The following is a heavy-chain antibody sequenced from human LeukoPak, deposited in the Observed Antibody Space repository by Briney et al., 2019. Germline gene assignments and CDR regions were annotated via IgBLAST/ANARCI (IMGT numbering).Heavy chain of an antibody. CDR1: GGSINNFY. Sequence: SQTLSLTCSVSGGSINNFYWTWIRQPAGKGLEWIGRIYTSGSTNYNPSLKSRVTMSVDTSKNQFSLKLSSVTAADTAVYYCARDSRDGYNHDWGQGTLVTVSS. CDR3: ARDSRDGYNHD. V-gene: IGHV4-4*07. CDR2: IYTSGST. J-gene: IGHJ4*02. D-gene: IGHD5-24*01.